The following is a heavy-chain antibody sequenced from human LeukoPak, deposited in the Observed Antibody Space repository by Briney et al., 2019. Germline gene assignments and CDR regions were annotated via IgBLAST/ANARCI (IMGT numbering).Heavy chain of an antibody. D-gene: IGHD3-22*01. V-gene: IGHV3-23*01. Sequence: GGSLRLSCAASGFTFSSYAMTWVRQAPGKGLEWVSAISGSGGSTYYADSVKGRFTISRDNSKNTLYLQMNTLRAEDTAVYYCAKGYNDRSGYATADYWGQGTLVTVSS. CDR2: ISGSGGST. J-gene: IGHJ4*02. CDR1: GFTFSSYA. CDR3: AKGYNDRSGYATADY.